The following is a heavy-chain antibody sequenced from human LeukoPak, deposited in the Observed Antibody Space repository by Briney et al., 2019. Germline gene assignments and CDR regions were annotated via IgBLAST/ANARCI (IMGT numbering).Heavy chain of an antibody. CDR3: ASPDSVAGHNFDY. CDR1: GFTFSDYY. J-gene: IGHJ4*02. V-gene: IGHV3-11*01. Sequence: GGSLRLSCAASGFTFSDYYMSWIRQAPGKGLEWVSYISSSGSTIYYADSVKGRFTISRDNAKNSLYLQMNGLGAEDTAVYYCASPDSVAGHNFDYWGQGTLVTVSS. D-gene: IGHD6-19*01. CDR2: ISSSGSTI.